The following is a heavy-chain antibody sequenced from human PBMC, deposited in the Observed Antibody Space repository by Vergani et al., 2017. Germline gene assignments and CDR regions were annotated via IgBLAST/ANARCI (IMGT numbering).Heavy chain of an antibody. D-gene: IGHD3-10*01. V-gene: IGHV3-23*01. CDR1: EFTFSNYA. J-gene: IGHJ4*02. CDR3: AKQYFVSGNYLFDY. Sequence: EVQFLESGGGLVQPGGSLRLTCAASEFTFSNYAMNWVRQAPGKGLEWVSGISGIGVSAYYTDSVKGRFTISRDNSKNMLFLQMNNLRTEDTAIYYCAKQYFVSGNYLFDYWGQGTLVTVSS. CDR2: ISGIGVSA.